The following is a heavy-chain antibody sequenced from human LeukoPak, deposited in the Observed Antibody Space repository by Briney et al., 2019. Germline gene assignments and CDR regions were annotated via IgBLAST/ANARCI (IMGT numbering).Heavy chain of an antibody. CDR3: ATEFLGAVAETGDY. Sequence: PGGSLRLSCAASGFPFSSYAMNWVRQAPGKGLEWVSSISRTSGNIYDADSVKGRFTISRDNAKNSLYLQMNSLRAEDTAVYYCATEFLGAVAETGDYWGQGTLVTVSS. CDR1: GFPFSSYA. J-gene: IGHJ4*02. D-gene: IGHD6-19*01. V-gene: IGHV3-21*01. CDR2: ISRTSGNI.